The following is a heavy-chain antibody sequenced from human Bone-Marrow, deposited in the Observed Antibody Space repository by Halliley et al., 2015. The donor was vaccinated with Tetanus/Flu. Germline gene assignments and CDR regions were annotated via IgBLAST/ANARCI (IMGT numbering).Heavy chain of an antibody. J-gene: IGHJ4*02. V-gene: IGHV3-64*01. D-gene: IGHD1-7*01. Sequence: SAVSTDGGSTFSANPVKGRKTISRDNSKGTLSLQMDNLRDDATAVYSCARSRTTGGRYYFDRWGQGTLVTVAS. CDR2: VSTDGGST. CDR3: ARSRTTGGRYYFDR.